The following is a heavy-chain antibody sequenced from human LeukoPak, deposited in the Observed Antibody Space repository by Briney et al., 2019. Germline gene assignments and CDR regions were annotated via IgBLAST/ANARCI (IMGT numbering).Heavy chain of an antibody. D-gene: IGHD3-10*01. V-gene: IGHV3-7*01. Sequence: GGSLRLSCAVSGFTFSSYWMSWVRQAPGKGLEWVANIKQDGSEKYYVDSVKGRFTISRDNAKNSLYLQMNSLRAEDTAVYYCAREETYYYGSGSYSIDYWGQGTLVTVSS. CDR3: AREETYYYGSGSYSIDY. CDR1: GFTFSSYW. CDR2: IKQDGSEK. J-gene: IGHJ4*02.